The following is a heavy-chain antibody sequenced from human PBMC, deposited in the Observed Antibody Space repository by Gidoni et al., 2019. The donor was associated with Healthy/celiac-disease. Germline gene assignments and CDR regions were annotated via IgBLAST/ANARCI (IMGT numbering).Heavy chain of an antibody. CDR1: GYTFTGYY. CDR3: ARAEGCSSTSCYRPYYYYGMDV. Sequence: QVQLVQSGAEVKKPGASVKVSCKAAGYTFTGYYMHWVRQAPGQGLEWMGWINPNSGGTNYAQKFQGRVTMTRDTSISTAYMELSRLRSDDTAVYYCARAEGCSSTSCYRPYYYYGMDVWGQGTTVTVSS. J-gene: IGHJ6*02. V-gene: IGHV1-2*02. D-gene: IGHD2-2*01. CDR2: INPNSGGT.